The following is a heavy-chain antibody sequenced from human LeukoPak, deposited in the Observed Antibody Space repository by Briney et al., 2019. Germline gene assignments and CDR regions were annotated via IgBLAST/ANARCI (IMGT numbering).Heavy chain of an antibody. CDR3: ARGGNGLLSKDFDY. V-gene: IGHV1-2*02. D-gene: IGHD2/OR15-2a*01. Sequence: GASMKVSCKSSGFTFTDYYIHWVRQAPGQGLEWMGYIGPHSSATSSPQESQGRVTMTRDTSMSTAYMELTRLTSDDTAVYYCARGGNGLLSKDFDYWGQGTLVTVSS. J-gene: IGHJ4*02. CDR2: IGPHSSAT. CDR1: GFTFTDYY.